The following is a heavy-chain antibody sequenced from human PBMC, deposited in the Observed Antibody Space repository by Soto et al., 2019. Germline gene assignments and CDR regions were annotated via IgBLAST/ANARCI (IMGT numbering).Heavy chain of an antibody. Sequence: QVQLVQTGAEVNKPGASVKVSCKAIGYPFTRDQITWVRQAPGQGLEWMGWINGHNGETNYAQKFQGRVSMTTHTSTSTAYMELRSLRSDDTAVYYCARYCTNGVCYHNWFDPWGQGTLVTVSS. J-gene: IGHJ5*02. CDR1: GYPFTRDQ. CDR3: ARYCTNGVCYHNWFDP. D-gene: IGHD2-8*01. V-gene: IGHV1-18*01. CDR2: INGHNGET.